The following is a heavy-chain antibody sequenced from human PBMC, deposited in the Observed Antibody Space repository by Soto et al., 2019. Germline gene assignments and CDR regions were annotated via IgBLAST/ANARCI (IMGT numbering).Heavy chain of an antibody. CDR2: IYYSGST. CDR1: GGSISSGDYY. CDR3: ARAPDMGKYEIWFDP. D-gene: IGHD3-9*01. Sequence: PSETLSLTCTVSGGSISSGDYYWSWIRQPPGKGLEWIGYIYYSGSTNYNPSLKSRVTISVDTSKNQFSLKLSSVTAADTAVYYCARAPDMGKYEIWFDPWGQRTLVTVSS. J-gene: IGHJ5*02. V-gene: IGHV4-61*08.